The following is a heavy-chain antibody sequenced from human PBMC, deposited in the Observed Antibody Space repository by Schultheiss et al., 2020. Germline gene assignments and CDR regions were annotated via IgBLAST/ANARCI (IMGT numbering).Heavy chain of an antibody. CDR1: GFTFSSYG. CDR2: ISYDGSNK. V-gene: IGHV3-30*18. CDR3: AKSLQWLVAGYFQH. J-gene: IGHJ1*01. D-gene: IGHD6-19*01. Sequence: GESLKISCAASGFTFSSYGMHWVRQAPGKGLEWVAVISYDGSNKYYADSVKGRFTISRDNSKNTLYLQMNSLRAEDTAVYYCAKSLQWLVAGYFQHWGQGTLVTVSS.